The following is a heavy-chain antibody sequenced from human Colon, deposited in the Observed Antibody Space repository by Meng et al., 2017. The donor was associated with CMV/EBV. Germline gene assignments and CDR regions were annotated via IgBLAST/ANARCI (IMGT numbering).Heavy chain of an antibody. Sequence: QVQLQGSGSGLVKPSETLSLTCTVSGGSINSHYWSWLRQAPGKGLEWIGYIHYTGNTNYNPSLWGRLTITVDTSKSQFSLEFTSVTAADTAVYFCARSRVPYYFDSWGQGTLVTVSS. CDR1: GGSINSHY. CDR2: IHYTGNT. J-gene: IGHJ4*02. V-gene: IGHV4-59*08. CDR3: ARSRVPYYFDS.